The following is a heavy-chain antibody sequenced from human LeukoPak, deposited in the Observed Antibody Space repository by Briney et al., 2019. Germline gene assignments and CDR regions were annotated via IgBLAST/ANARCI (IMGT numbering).Heavy chain of an antibody. D-gene: IGHD6-13*01. V-gene: IGHV5-51*01. CDR2: IYPGDSDT. Sequence: GESLKISCKGSGYSFTTYWIGWVRQMPGKGLEWMGVIYPGDSDTRYSPSFQGQVTISADKSISTAYLQWSSLKASDTAMYYCARSYSSSWSGFDPWGQGTLVTVSS. J-gene: IGHJ5*02. CDR3: ARSYSSSWSGFDP. CDR1: GYSFTTYW.